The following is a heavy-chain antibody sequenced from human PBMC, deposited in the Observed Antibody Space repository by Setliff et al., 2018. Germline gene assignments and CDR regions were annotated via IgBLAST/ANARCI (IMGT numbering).Heavy chain of an antibody. V-gene: IGHV4-59*08. Sequence: PSETLSLTCTVSGGSISSYYWSWIRQPPGKGLEWIGYIYYSGSTNYNPSLKSRVTISVDTSKNQFSLKLSSVTAADTAVYYCARSGSSSGWYPNNWFDPWGQGTLVTVSS. CDR1: GGSISSYY. J-gene: IGHJ5*02. CDR3: ARSGSSSGWYPNNWFDP. CDR2: IYYSGST. D-gene: IGHD6-19*01.